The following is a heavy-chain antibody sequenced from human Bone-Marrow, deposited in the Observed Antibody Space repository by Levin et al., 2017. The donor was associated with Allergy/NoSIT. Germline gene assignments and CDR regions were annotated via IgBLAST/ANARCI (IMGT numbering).Heavy chain of an antibody. Sequence: GGSLRLSCVASGFTFSSDWMSWVRQAPGKGLEWVANINQGGNEKYYVDSVKGRFTISRDNAKSSVYLQMDSLRVEDTAVYYCARDPYCGSDGDTLDCWGQGTLVTVSS. D-gene: IGHD2-21*01. V-gene: IGHV3-7*04. CDR1: GFTFSSDW. CDR2: INQGGNEK. CDR3: ARDPYCGSDGDTLDC. J-gene: IGHJ4*02.